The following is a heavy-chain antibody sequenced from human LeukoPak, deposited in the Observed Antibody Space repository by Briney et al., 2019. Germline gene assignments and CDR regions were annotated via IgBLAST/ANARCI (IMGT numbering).Heavy chain of an antibody. D-gene: IGHD6-19*01. Sequence: GGSLRLSCAASGFSFSSYSMNWVRQAPGKGLEWVSYITSSSSKTIYYADSVKGRFTISRDNAKNSLSLQMNSLRAEDTALYHCARVGPENSGWYLLGFNYYYYYMDVWGKGTTVTISS. CDR2: ITSSSSKTI. V-gene: IGHV3-48*01. CDR1: GFSFSSYS. CDR3: ARVGPENSGWYLLGFNYYYYYMDV. J-gene: IGHJ6*03.